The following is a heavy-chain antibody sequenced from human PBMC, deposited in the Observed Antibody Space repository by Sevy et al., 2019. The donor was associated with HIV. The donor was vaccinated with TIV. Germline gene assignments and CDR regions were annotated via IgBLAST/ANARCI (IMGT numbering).Heavy chain of an antibody. CDR1: SDNY. CDR2: ISPSGRTI. Sequence: GGSLRLSCAASSDNYMSWISHALGKGPEWVSHISPSGRTISYAGFVKGRFTISRDNVKNSAYLQMNSPIAEDTAVYYCAGSKYWFDPWGQGTLVTVSS. CDR3: AGSKYWFDP. J-gene: IGHJ5*02. V-gene: IGHV3-11*01.